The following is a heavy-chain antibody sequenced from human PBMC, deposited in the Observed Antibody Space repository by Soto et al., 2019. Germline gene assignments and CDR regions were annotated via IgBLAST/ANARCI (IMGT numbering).Heavy chain of an antibody. CDR1: GFTFSSYG. CDR3: ARDGFFSSSSIDY. D-gene: IGHD6-6*01. V-gene: IGHV3-33*01. Sequence: QVQLVESGGGVVQPGRSLRLSCAASGFTFSSYGMHWVRQAPGKGLEWAAVIWYDGSNKYYADSVKGRFTISRDNSKNTLYLQMNSLRAEDTAVYYCARDGFFSSSSIDYWGQGTLVTVSS. CDR2: IWYDGSNK. J-gene: IGHJ4*02.